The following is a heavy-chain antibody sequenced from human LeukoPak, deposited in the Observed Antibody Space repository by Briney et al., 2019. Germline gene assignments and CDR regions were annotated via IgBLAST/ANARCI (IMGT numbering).Heavy chain of an antibody. CDR1: GFTFSSYW. CDR3: ARRAGAYSHPYDY. CDR2: IYSDNT. Sequence: GGSLRLSCAASGFTFSSYWMSWVRQAPGKGLEWVSFIYSDNTHYSDSVKGRLTISRDNSKNTLYLQMNSLRAEDTAVYYCARRAGAYSHPYDYWGQGTLVTVSS. V-gene: IGHV3-53*01. J-gene: IGHJ4*02. D-gene: IGHD4/OR15-4a*01.